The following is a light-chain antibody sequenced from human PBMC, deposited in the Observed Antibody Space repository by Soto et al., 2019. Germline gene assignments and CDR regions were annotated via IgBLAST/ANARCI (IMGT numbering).Light chain of an antibody. CDR1: QSISSY. V-gene: IGKV1-39*01. CDR2: AAS. Sequence: DIQMTQSPSSLSASVGDRVTITCRASQSISSYLNWYQQKPGKAPKLLTYAASSLHSGVPSRFSGSRSETDFTLTICSLQPEDFATCYCPLGFSIRDTVRQVTKVDIK. J-gene: IGKJ2*01. CDR3: PLGFSIRDT.